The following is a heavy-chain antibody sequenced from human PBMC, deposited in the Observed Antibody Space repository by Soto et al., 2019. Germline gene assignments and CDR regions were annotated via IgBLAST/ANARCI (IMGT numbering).Heavy chain of an antibody. D-gene: IGHD3-10*01. V-gene: IGHV1-69*13. CDR3: ASRWRYYYGSGSPAIY. CDR2: IIPILGTA. J-gene: IGHJ4*02. CDR1: GGTFSSYA. Sequence: SVKVSCKASGGTFSSYAISWVRQAPGQGLEWMGGIIPILGTANYAQKFQGRVTITADESTSTAYMELSSLRSEDTAVYYCASRWRYYYGSGSPAIYWGQGTLVTVSS.